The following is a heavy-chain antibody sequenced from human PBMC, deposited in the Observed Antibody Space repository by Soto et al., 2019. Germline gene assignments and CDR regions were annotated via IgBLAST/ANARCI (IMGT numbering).Heavy chain of an antibody. CDR2: ISWNSGSI. Sequence: SLRLSCAASGFTFDDYAMHWVRQAPGKGLEWVSGISWNSGSIGYADSVKGRFTISRDNAKNSLYLQMNSLRAEDTALYYCAKDPPGSWGQGTLVTAPQ. D-gene: IGHD2-15*01. J-gene: IGHJ4*02. CDR3: AKDPPGS. V-gene: IGHV3-9*01. CDR1: GFTFDDYA.